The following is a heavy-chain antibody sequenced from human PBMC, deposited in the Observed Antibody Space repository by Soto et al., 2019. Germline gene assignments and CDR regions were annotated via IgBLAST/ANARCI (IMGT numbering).Heavy chain of an antibody. CDR1: TCPFRTYA. D-gene: IGHD2-2*02. J-gene: IGHJ6*02. V-gene: IGHV3-23*01. CDR3: ARGYCSSTSCYTFYYYGMDV. CDR2: ISGSGGST. Sequence: CVRICNAPSTCPFRTYAVSGVRTESGNGLEWVSAISGSGGSTYYADSVKGRFTISRDNAKNSLYLQMNSLRAEDTAVYYCARGYCSSTSCYTFYYYGMDVWGQGTTVQVS.